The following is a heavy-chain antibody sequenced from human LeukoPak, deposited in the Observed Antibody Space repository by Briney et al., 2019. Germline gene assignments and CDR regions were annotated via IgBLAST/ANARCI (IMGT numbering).Heavy chain of an antibody. CDR1: GFTFSSYG. Sequence: GGSLRLSCAASGFTFSSYGMHWVRQAPGKGLEWVAFIRYDGSNKYYADSVKGRFTISRDNSKNTLYLQMNSLRAEDTAVYYCARALEYYDILTGLDYYMDVWGKGTTVTVSS. J-gene: IGHJ6*03. V-gene: IGHV3-30*02. D-gene: IGHD3-9*01. CDR2: IRYDGSNK. CDR3: ARALEYYDILTGLDYYMDV.